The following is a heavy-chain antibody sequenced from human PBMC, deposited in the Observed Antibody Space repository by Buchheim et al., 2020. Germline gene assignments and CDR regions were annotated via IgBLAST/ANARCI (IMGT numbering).Heavy chain of an antibody. CDR1: GGSFSGHS. CDR2: MNHSGNT. V-gene: IGHV4-34*01. Sequence: QVQLQQWGAGLLKTSETLSLTCAVYGGSFSGHSWTWIRQPPGKGLEWIGEMNHSGNTNYSPSLKSRVTISEDKSKNRFSLKLSSVTAADTAVYYCARGGYSYTFDYWGQGTL. CDR3: ARGGYSYTFDY. D-gene: IGHD5-18*01. J-gene: IGHJ4*02.